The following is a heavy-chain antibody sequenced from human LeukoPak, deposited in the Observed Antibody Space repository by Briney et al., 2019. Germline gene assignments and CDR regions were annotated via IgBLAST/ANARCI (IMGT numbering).Heavy chain of an antibody. CDR1: GXTFRNSA. D-gene: IGHD1-20*01. V-gene: IGHV3-23*01. CDR3: ANHRTPDRYHWNYFDY. J-gene: IGHJ4*02. CDR2: IGGHVHST. Sequence: AGGSLRLSCPASGXTFRNSAMSWVRQAPGTGLEWVSSIGGHVHSTYYADSVIGRFTISRDDSKNTLYLQMNSLRADDTAIYYCANHRTPDRYHWNYFDYWGQGTLVTVSS.